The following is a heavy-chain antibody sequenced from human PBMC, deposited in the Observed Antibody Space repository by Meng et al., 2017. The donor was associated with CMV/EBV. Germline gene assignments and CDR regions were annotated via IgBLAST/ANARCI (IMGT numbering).Heavy chain of an antibody. V-gene: IGHV4-4*07. CDR3: ARSMVVAGDWFDP. Sequence: QGQTRESGPGLVKRPEPWSLPCTVSGGSISSYYWSWIRQPAGKGLEWIGRIYTSGSTNYNPSLKSRVTMSVDTSKNQFSLKLSSVTAADTAVYYCARSMVVAGDWFDPWGQGTLVTVAS. J-gene: IGHJ5*02. D-gene: IGHD2-15*01. CDR1: GGSISSYY. CDR2: IYTSGST.